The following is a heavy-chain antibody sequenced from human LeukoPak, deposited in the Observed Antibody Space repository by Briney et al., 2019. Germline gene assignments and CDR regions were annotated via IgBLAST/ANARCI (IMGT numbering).Heavy chain of an antibody. V-gene: IGHV4-4*07. J-gene: IGHJ4*02. Sequence: KSSETLSLTCTVSSDSISTHYWSWIRQPAGKGLEWVGRTHNSGSTNYSPSLKSRVTMSLDTSKNRFSLKLTSVAAADTALYYCVRDSSAAYYRDFFDYWGQGILVTVSS. CDR2: THNSGST. CDR1: SDSISTHY. CDR3: VRDSSAAYYRDFFDY. D-gene: IGHD3-22*01.